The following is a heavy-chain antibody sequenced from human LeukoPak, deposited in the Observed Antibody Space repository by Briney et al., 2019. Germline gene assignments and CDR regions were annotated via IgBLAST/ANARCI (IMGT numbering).Heavy chain of an antibody. Sequence: SGTLSLTCTVSGGSISSSTFYWAWIRQPPGKGLEWIGSIYYRGSTYYKPSLQSRITMSVDTSKDQFSLKLSPVTAADTAIYYCARVSRYYDSSGYSYAFDIWGQGTMVTVSS. CDR1: GGSISSSTFY. CDR2: IYYRGST. CDR3: ARVSRYYDSSGYSYAFDI. J-gene: IGHJ3*02. D-gene: IGHD3-22*01. V-gene: IGHV4-39*07.